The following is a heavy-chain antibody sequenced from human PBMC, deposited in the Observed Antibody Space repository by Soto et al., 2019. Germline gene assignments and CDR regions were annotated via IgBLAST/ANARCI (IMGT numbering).Heavy chain of an antibody. CDR1: GASISGYH. V-gene: IGHV4-59*01. Sequence: PSETLSLTCTVSGASISGYHWGWIRQPPGKGLEWIGYLYYTGSTHYNPSLKSRVTMSVDTSKNQFSLNLNSVTAADTAIYYCARWTYCGGDCYWLDFWGQGTLVTVSS. D-gene: IGHD2-21*02. CDR3: ARWTYCGGDCYWLDF. CDR2: LYYTGST. J-gene: IGHJ4*02.